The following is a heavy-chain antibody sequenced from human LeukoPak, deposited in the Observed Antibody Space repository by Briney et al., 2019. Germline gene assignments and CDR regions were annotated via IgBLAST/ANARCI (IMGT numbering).Heavy chain of an antibody. CDR2: IKQDGSEK. CDR1: GFTFSSYW. Sequence: GGSLRLSCAASGFTFSSYWMSWVRQAPGKGLEWVANIKQDGSEKYYVDSVKGRFTISRDNAKNSLYLQTNSLRAEDTAVYYCARSLWFGELYGAGFDYWGQGTLVTVSS. J-gene: IGHJ4*02. D-gene: IGHD3-10*01. CDR3: ARSLWFGELYGAGFDY. V-gene: IGHV3-7*01.